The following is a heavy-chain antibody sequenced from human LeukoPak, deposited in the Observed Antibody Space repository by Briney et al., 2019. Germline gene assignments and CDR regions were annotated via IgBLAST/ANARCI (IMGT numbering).Heavy chain of an antibody. CDR3: ARLDCSGGSCYGGYFDY. CDR2: IYPGDSDT. CDR1: GYSFTSYW. D-gene: IGHD2-15*01. V-gene: IGHV5-51*01. Sequence: GESLKISCKGSGYSFTSYWIGWVRQMPGKGLEWMGIIYPGDSDTRYSPSFQGQVTISADKSIGTAYLQWSSLKASDTAMYYCARLDCSGGSCYGGYFDYWGQGTLVTVSS. J-gene: IGHJ4*02.